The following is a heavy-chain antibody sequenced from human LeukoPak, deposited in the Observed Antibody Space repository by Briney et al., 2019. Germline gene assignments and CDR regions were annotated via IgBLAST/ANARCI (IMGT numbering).Heavy chain of an antibody. Sequence: GGSLRLSCAASGFTFRTYGMHWVRQAPGKGLEWVAVISYDGSNKYYADSVKGRFAISRDNSKNTMYLQMNSLRAEDTAVYYCARGIGSSTWPLALWGQGTLVTVSS. J-gene: IGHJ4*02. CDR1: GFTFRTYG. CDR3: ARGIGSSTWPLAL. CDR2: ISYDGSNK. D-gene: IGHD6-13*01. V-gene: IGHV3-30*03.